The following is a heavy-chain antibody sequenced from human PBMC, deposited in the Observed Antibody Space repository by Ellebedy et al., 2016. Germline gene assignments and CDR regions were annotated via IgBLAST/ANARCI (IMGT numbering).Heavy chain of an antibody. Sequence: SETLSLXCAVSGGSISSGGYYWSWIRQPPGKGLEWIGEINHSGSTNYNPSLKSRVTISVDTSKNQFSLKLSSVTAADTAVYYCARERRWFGELLYPGDAFDSWGQGTMVTVSS. V-gene: IGHV4-39*07. J-gene: IGHJ3*02. CDR1: GGSISSGGYY. D-gene: IGHD3-10*01. CDR2: INHSGST. CDR3: ARERRWFGELLYPGDAFDS.